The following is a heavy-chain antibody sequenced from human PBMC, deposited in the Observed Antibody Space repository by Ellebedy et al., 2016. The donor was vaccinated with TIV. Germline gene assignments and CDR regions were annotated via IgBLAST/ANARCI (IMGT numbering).Heavy chain of an antibody. CDR1: GYTFTSYD. CDR3: ARDTRINGEAFDY. D-gene: IGHD2-15*01. Sequence: ASVKVSCKASGYTFTSYDINWVRQATGQGLEWMGWMNPNSGNTGYAQKFQGRVTMTRNTSISTAYMELSSLRSEDTAVYYCARDTRINGEAFDYWGQGTLVTVSS. J-gene: IGHJ4*02. V-gene: IGHV1-8*01. CDR2: MNPNSGNT.